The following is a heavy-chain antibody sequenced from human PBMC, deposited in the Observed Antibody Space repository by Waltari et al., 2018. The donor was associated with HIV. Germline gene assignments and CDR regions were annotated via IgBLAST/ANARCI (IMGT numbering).Heavy chain of an antibody. D-gene: IGHD5-12*01. V-gene: IGHV4-34*02. CDR1: GGTFSGYY. CDR3: ARREMATIHPFDY. Sequence: QVQLQQWGAGLLKPSETLSLTCAVYGGTFSGYYWSWIRQAPGKGLEWIGEINHSGGINYNPSLKSRATISVDTSKNQFSLKLTSVSAADTAVYYCARREMATIHPFDYWGQGTLVTVSS. J-gene: IGHJ4*02. CDR2: INHSGGI.